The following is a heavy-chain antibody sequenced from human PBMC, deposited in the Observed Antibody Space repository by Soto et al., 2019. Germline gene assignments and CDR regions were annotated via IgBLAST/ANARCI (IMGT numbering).Heavy chain of an antibody. J-gene: IGHJ6*02. CDR3: ARHLTYCSAGSCYSDFPYYGMDV. CDR2: IFYSGST. Sequence: QLQLQESGPGLVKPSETLSLTCTVSGGSISSSSYYWGWIRQPPGKGLEWIGSIFYSGSTYYNPSLKSRVTISVDTSKNQFSLKLSSVTVADTAVYYCARHLTYCSAGSCYSDFPYYGMDVWGQGTTVTVSS. D-gene: IGHD2-15*01. V-gene: IGHV4-39*01. CDR1: GGSISSSSYY.